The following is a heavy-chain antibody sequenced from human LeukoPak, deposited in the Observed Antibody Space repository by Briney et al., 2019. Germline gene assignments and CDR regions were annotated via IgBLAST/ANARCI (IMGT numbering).Heavy chain of an antibody. D-gene: IGHD3-10*01. CDR1: GYTFTSYY. CDR3: ARAKRLLTMVRGVISGYYYYYMDV. Sequence: GASVKVSCKASGYTFTSYYMYWVRQATGQGLEWMGWMNPNSGNTGYAQKFQGRVTMTRNTSISTAYMELSSLRSEDTAVYYCARAKRLLTMVRGVISGYYYYYMDVWGKGTTVTISS. V-gene: IGHV1-8*01. CDR2: MNPNSGNT. J-gene: IGHJ6*03.